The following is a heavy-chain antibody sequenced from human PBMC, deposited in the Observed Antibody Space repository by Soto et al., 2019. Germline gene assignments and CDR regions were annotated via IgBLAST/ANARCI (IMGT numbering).Heavy chain of an antibody. CDR2: IGGSGGST. Sequence: EVQLLESGGDFVQPGGSLRLSCAASGFTFRSYAMNWVRQAPGKGLEWVSGIGGSGGSTYYADSVKSRFTISRDISKNTLYLQMIGLRAEDTAVYFCAKDRGDMALDALDIWGRGTLVTVSS. J-gene: IGHJ3*02. V-gene: IGHV3-23*01. CDR3: AKDRGDMALDALDI. D-gene: IGHD3-10*01. CDR1: GFTFRSYA.